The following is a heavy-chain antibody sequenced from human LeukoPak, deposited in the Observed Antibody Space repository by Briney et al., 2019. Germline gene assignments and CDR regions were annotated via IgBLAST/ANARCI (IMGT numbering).Heavy chain of an antibody. Sequence: VASVKVSCKASGYTFTSYYMHWVRPAPGQGLEWMGIINPSGGSTSYAQKFQGRVTMTRDTSTSTVYMELSSLRSEDTAVYHCAREGQYYYDSSGPNNWFDPWGQGTLVTVSS. V-gene: IGHV1-46*01. CDR3: AREGQYYYDSSGPNNWFDP. CDR1: GYTFTSYY. J-gene: IGHJ5*02. D-gene: IGHD3-22*01. CDR2: INPSGGST.